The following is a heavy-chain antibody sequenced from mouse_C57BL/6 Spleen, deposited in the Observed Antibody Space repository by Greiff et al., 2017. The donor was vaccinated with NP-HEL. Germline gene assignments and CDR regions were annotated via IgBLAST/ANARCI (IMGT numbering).Heavy chain of an antibody. V-gene: IGHV14-3*01. CDR3: ARSTVVAKDAMDY. CDR2: LDPANGNT. CDR1: GFNIKNTY. Sequence: EVQLQQSVAELVRPGASVKLSCTASGFNIKNTYMHWVKQRPEQGLEWIGRLDPANGNTKYAPKFQGKATITADTSSNTAYLQLCSLTSEDTAIYYGARSTVVAKDAMDYWGQGTSVTVSS. J-gene: IGHJ4*01. D-gene: IGHD1-1*01.